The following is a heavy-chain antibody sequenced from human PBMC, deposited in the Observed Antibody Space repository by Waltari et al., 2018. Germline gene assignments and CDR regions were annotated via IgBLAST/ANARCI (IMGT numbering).Heavy chain of an antibody. D-gene: IGHD3-22*01. J-gene: IGHJ4*02. CDR3: ARDALYYYDSSRGDY. Sequence: QVKLVQSGAEVKKPGASVQVSCKASGYTFTSYGISWVRQAPGQGLEWMGWISAYNGNTNYAQKLQGRVTMTTDTSTSTAYMELRSLRSDDTAVYYCARDALYYYDSSRGDYWGQGTLVTVSS. CDR2: ISAYNGNT. CDR1: GYTFTSYG. V-gene: IGHV1-18*01.